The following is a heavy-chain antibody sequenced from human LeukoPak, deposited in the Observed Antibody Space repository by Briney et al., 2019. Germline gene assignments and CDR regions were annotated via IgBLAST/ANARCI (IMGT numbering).Heavy chain of an antibody. J-gene: IGHJ4*02. Sequence: SETLSLTCTVSGGSISSSSYYWSWVRQPPGKGLEWIGEINHSGSTNYNPSLKSRVTISVDTSKSQFSLKLSSVTAADTAVYYCARRIFSYYYDSSGYWDWGQGTLVTVSS. D-gene: IGHD3-22*01. V-gene: IGHV4-39*07. CDR2: INHSGST. CDR3: ARRIFSYYYDSSGYWD. CDR1: GGSISSSSYY.